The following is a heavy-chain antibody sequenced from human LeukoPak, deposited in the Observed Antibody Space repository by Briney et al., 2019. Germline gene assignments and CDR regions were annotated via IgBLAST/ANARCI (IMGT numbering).Heavy chain of an antibody. CDR3: ARGGTFVSDY. CDR1: GFTFSTFW. Sequence: QTGGSLRLSCAASGFTFSTFWMSWVRQAPGKGLEWVANIKEDGSEKYYVDSMKGRFTVSRGNAKNSLYLQMDSLRAEDTAVYYCARGGTFVSDYWGQGTLVTVSS. J-gene: IGHJ4*02. D-gene: IGHD1-1*01. V-gene: IGHV3-7*01. CDR2: IKEDGSEK.